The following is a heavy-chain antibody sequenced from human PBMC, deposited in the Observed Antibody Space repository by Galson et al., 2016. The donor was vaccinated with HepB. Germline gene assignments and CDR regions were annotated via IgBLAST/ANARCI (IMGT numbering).Heavy chain of an antibody. CDR2: INQAGSEY. D-gene: IGHD3-22*01. Sequence: SLRLSCAASGFTFKNYWMTWVRQAPGKGLEWVANINQAGSEYGYMDSVKGRFTISRDNAKNSLYLQMNSLRDEDTAVYYCARVDEGYYYLIDYWGQGTLVTVSS. CDR3: ARVDEGYYYLIDY. J-gene: IGHJ4*02. CDR1: GFTFKNYW. V-gene: IGHV3-7*04.